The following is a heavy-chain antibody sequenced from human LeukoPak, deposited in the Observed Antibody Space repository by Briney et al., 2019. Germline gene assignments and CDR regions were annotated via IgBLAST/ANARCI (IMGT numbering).Heavy chain of an antibody. V-gene: IGHV4-61*05. CDR1: GDSISSSNYY. CDR3: ARAVGGDGSGSL. Sequence: PSETLSLTCTVSGDSISSSNYYWSWIRQPPGKGLEWIGYIYYRVTSDYNPSLKSRVTMSVDMSTRQISLKLSSVTAADTAVYYCARAVGGDGSGSLWGPGTLVTVSS. J-gene: IGHJ4*02. CDR2: IYYRVTS. D-gene: IGHD3-10*01.